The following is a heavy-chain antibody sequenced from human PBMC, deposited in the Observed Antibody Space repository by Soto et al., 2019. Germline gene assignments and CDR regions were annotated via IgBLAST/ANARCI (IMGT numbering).Heavy chain of an antibody. CDR1: GFTFSSYW. V-gene: IGHV3-7*01. J-gene: IGHJ4*02. CDR3: VRGTMVPGLDH. Sequence: EVQLVESGGGLVQPGGSLRLSCAASGFTFSSYWINWVRQTPGKGLEWVVNIKGDGSEKYYVDSLKGRFTISRDNAKNSLYLHMNSLKVEDTAVYYCVRGTMVPGLDHWGQGTLVTVSS. D-gene: IGHD2-8*01. CDR2: IKGDGSEK.